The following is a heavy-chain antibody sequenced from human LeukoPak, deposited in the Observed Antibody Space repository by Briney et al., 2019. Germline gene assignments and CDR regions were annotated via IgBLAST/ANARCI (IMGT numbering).Heavy chain of an antibody. J-gene: IGHJ4*02. CDR3: ASSPDGLFDY. CDR1: GYSFTNYA. CDR2: ISTNTEIP. Sequence: GASVKVSCKTSGYSFTNYAMNWVRQAPGQGLEWLGWISTNTEIPRYAPGFIGRFVFSLDTSVTTAYLQISSLKAEDTAVYYCASSPDGLFDYWGQGTLVTVSS. V-gene: IGHV7-4-1*02.